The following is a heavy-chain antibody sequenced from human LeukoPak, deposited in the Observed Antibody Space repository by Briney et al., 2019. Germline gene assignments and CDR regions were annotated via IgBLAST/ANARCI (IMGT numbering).Heavy chain of an antibody. J-gene: IGHJ4*02. CDR1: GGSVSSGSYY. Sequence: PSETLSLTCTVSGGSVSSGSYYWSWIRQPPGKGLEWIGYIYYSGSTNYNPSLKSRVTISVDTSKNQFSLKLSSVTAADTAVYYCASSMVRGVYYFDYRGQGTLVTVSS. V-gene: IGHV4-61*01. CDR3: ASSMVRGVYYFDY. D-gene: IGHD3-10*01. CDR2: IYYSGST.